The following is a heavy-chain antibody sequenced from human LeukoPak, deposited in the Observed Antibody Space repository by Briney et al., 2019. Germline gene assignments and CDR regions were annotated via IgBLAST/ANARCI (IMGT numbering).Heavy chain of an antibody. Sequence: GGSLRLSCAAPGFTFSSYNMNWVRQAPGKGLEWVSYISGRGDTIKYADSVKGRFTISRDNGKNSLSLHMSSLRAEDTAVYCARDPPALEDFDYWGQGTQVTVSS. CDR3: ARDPPALEDFDY. CDR2: ISGRGDTI. J-gene: IGHJ4*02. V-gene: IGHV3-48*04. CDR1: GFTFSSYN.